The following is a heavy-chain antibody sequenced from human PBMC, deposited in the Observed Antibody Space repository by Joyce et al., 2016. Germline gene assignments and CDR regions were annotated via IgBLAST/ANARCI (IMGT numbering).Heavy chain of an antibody. Sequence: EVQVLESGGGLVQPGGSLRLSCAASELTFSSSAMTWVRQAPGKGLEWVSAISGSGGSTHYADSVKGRFTISRDNSKNTLYLQMNSLRAEDTAIYYCAKLLYAQYYYGMDVWGQGTTVTVSS. V-gene: IGHV3-23*01. D-gene: IGHD2/OR15-2a*01. J-gene: IGHJ6*02. CDR3: AKLLYAQYYYGMDV. CDR1: ELTFSSSA. CDR2: ISGSGGST.